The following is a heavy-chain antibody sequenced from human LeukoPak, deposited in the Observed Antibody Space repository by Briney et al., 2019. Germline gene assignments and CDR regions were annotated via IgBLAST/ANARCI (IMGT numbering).Heavy chain of an antibody. Sequence: GASVKVSCKASGYTFTSYGISWVRQAPGQGLEWMGWISAYNGNTNYAQKLQGRVTMTTDTSTSTAYMELRSLRSDDTAVYYCARKLTYYYDSSGTNLDYWGQGTLVTVSS. CDR2: ISAYNGNT. D-gene: IGHD3-22*01. CDR3: ARKLTYYYDSSGTNLDY. V-gene: IGHV1-18*01. CDR1: GYTFTSYG. J-gene: IGHJ4*02.